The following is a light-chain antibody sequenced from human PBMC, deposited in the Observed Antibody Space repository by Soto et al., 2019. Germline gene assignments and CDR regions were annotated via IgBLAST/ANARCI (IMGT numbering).Light chain of an antibody. CDR1: QSVSDN. CDR3: QQYKNWPHT. CDR2: GAS. Sequence: ETVMTQSPDTLSLSPGERATLSSRASQSVSDNLAWYQQRPGQGPRLLIYGASTRATGIPARFSGSGSGTEFTLTISSLQSEDFAVYYCQQYKNWPHTFGQGTKVEIK. J-gene: IGKJ1*01. V-gene: IGKV3-15*01.